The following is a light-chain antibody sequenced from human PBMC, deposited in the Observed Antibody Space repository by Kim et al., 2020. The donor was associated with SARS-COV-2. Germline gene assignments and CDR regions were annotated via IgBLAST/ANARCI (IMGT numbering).Light chain of an antibody. CDR2: KAS. V-gene: IGKV1-5*03. J-gene: IGKJ1*01. Sequence: DIQITQSPSALSASVGDRVTITCRASQNIGDSLAWYQQKPGRPPKLFVYKASSLESGVPSRFSGSGSGTEFTLTISSLQPDDFATYFCQSYNSFFGQGTKVDIK. CDR3: QSYNSF. CDR1: QNIGDS.